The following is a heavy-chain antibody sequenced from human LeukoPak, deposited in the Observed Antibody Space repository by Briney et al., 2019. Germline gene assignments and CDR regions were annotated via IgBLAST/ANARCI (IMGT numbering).Heavy chain of an antibody. V-gene: IGHV1-2*02. CDR1: GYTFTGYY. CDR3: ARDRAVTGYYGMDV. CDR2: INPNSGGT. D-gene: IGHD4-17*01. Sequence: ASVKVSCKASGYTFTGYYMHWVRQAPGQGLEWMGWINPNSGGTNYAQKFQGRVTMTRDTSISTAYMELSRLRSDDTAVYYCARDRAVTGYYGMDVWGQGTTVTASS. J-gene: IGHJ6*02.